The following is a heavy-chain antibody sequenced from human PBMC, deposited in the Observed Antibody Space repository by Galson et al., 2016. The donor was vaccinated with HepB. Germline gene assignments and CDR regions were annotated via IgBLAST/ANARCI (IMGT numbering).Heavy chain of an antibody. J-gene: IGHJ5*02. V-gene: IGHV4-39*01. CDR1: GGSISSSRYY. CDR2: IYYSGST. Sequence: LSLTCTVSGGSISSSRYYWAWICQPPGKGLEWMGSIYYSGSTYYNPSLTSRVTISVDSSKNQFSLKLTSVTVADTAVYYCASRFRRTAWYSTHGFDPWGQGTLVTVSS. D-gene: IGHD2-15*01. CDR3: ASRFRRTAWYSTHGFDP.